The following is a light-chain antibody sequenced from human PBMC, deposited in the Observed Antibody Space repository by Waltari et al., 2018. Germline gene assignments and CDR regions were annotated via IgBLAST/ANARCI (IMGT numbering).Light chain of an antibody. Sequence: EIVLTQSPGTLSLSPGERATLSCRASQSVSRTLAWYQQKPGQAPRLLIYGASTRATGIPERFSGGGSGRDFSLTISRLEPEDFAVYYCQHYVRLPATFGQGTKVEIK. V-gene: IGKV3-20*01. CDR2: GAS. CDR3: QHYVRLPAT. CDR1: QSVSRT. J-gene: IGKJ1*01.